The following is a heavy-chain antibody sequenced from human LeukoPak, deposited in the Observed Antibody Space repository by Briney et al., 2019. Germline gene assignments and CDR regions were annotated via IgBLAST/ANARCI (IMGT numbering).Heavy chain of an antibody. J-gene: IGHJ4*02. Sequence: HAGGSLRLSCAASGFTFSSYAMSWVRQAPGKGLEWASGISGSGGSTYYADSVKGRFTISRDNSKSTLYVQMNSLRAEDTAVYYCAKRRSMAVAEEYFDYWGQGTLVTVSS. CDR3: AKRRSMAVAEEYFDY. D-gene: IGHD6-19*01. V-gene: IGHV3-23*01. CDR1: GFTFSSYA. CDR2: ISGSGGST.